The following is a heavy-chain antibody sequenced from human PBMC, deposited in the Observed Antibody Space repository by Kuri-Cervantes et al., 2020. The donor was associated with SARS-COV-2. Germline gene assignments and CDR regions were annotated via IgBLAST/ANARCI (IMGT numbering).Heavy chain of an antibody. J-gene: IGHJ5*02. D-gene: IGHD3-10*01. Sequence: SETLSLTCALSGYSISSSNWWGWIRQPPGKGLEWIGYIYYSGSTYYNPSLKSRVTISVDTSKNQFSLKLSSVTAADTAVYYCARETYAGYYGSGSYYNSHWFDPWGQGTLVTVSS. CDR2: IYYSGST. CDR1: GYSISSSNW. V-gene: IGHV4-28*03. CDR3: ARETYAGYYGSGSYYNSHWFDP.